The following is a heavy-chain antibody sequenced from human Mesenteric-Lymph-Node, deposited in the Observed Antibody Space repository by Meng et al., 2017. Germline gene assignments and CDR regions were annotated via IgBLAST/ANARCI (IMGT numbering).Heavy chain of an antibody. V-gene: IGHV1-46*01. Sequence: ASVKVSCKASGYTFTSYYMHWVRQAPGQGLEWMGIINTSGGSTSYAQKFQGRVTMTRYTSTSTVYMELSSLRSEDTAVYYCARDPVGSIYGMDVWGQGTTVTVSS. CDR3: ARDPVGSIYGMDV. J-gene: IGHJ6*02. CDR2: INTSGGST. CDR1: GYTFTSYY.